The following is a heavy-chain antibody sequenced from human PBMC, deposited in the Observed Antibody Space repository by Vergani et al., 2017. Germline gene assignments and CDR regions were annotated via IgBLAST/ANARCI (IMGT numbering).Heavy chain of an antibody. CDR3: ARDPRDYGGDPEDYYYGMDV. CDR1: GATFRSNT. CDR2: IIPVLGKT. V-gene: IGHV1-69*08. D-gene: IGHD2-21*02. Sequence: QVQLVQSGAEVKKPGSSVKVSCKASGATFRSNTISWVRQVPGQGLEWMGRIIPVLGKTKYAQDFQGRLTITADTSTSTAYMELTSLRSQDTAVYYCARDPRDYGGDPEDYYYGMDVWGQGTTVTVSS. J-gene: IGHJ6*02.